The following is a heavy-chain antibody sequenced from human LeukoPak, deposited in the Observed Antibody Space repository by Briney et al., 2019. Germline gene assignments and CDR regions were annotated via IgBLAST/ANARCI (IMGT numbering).Heavy chain of an antibody. CDR3: ASGDYSGTKPDPIDM. CDR2: IIPIFGTA. V-gene: IGHV1-69*13. J-gene: IGHJ3*02. Sequence: SVKVSCKASGGTFSSYAISWVRQAPGQGLEWMGGIIPIFGTANYAQKFQGRVTITADESTSTAYMELSSLRSEDTAVYYCASGDYSGTKPDPIDMWGQGTMVTVSS. D-gene: IGHD3-10*01. CDR1: GGTFSSYA.